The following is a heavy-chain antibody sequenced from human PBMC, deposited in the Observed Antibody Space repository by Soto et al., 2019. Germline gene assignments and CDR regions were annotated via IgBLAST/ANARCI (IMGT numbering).Heavy chain of an antibody. CDR1: GFIFSEST. Sequence: GGSLRLSCSASGFIFSESTIYWVRQVPGKGLEAISAVSTSGRSTYYADSVKDRFTISRDNSENTLFLQMGSLRPEDTAIYYCVKQAHGLDGVAFDYWGQGTQVTVSS. CDR3: VKQAHGLDGVAFDY. D-gene: IGHD2-15*01. J-gene: IGHJ4*02. V-gene: IGHV3-64D*06. CDR2: VSTSGRST.